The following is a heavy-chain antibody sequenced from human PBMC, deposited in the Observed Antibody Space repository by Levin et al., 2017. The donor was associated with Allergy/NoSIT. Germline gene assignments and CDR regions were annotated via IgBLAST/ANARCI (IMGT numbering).Heavy chain of an antibody. CDR1: GASINSDNYH. Sequence: SETLSLTCTVSGASINSDNYHWGWIRQPPGMGLEWIANMYNTGSRNYSPSLKSRVTMSADTSKNQFSLELSSVTSADTAVYYGVRDRGGATTDYWGQGTLVTVSS. V-gene: IGHV4-39*07. CDR2: MYNTGSR. D-gene: IGHD1-26*01. J-gene: IGHJ4*02. CDR3: VRDRGGATTDY.